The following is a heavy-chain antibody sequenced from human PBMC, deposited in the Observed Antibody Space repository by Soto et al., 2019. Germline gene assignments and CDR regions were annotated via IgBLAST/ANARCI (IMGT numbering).Heavy chain of an antibody. D-gene: IGHD4-17*01. CDR3: AADPVYGDDTFGDAFDI. CDR1: GFTFTSSA. J-gene: IGHJ3*02. CDR2: IVVGSGNT. V-gene: IGHV1-58*02. Sequence: SVKVSCKASGFTFTSSAMQWVRQARGQRLEWIGWIVVGSGNTNYAQKFQERVTITRDMSTSTAYMELSSLRSEDTAVYYCAADPVYGDDTFGDAFDIWGQGTMVTVSS.